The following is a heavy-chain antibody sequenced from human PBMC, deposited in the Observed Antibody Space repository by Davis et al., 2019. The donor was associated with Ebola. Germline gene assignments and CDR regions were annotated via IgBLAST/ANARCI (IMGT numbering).Heavy chain of an antibody. CDR2: FNHNGNT. J-gene: IGHJ4*02. CDR1: GGSFTYYY. CDR3: VRGRTWGIPDY. V-gene: IGHV4-34*01. Sequence: SETLSLTCAFYGGSFTYYYWSWIRQPPGKGLEWVGEFNHNGNTNYNQSLKSRVIISVDTSKNQFSLNLSSVTAADTAIYYCVRGRTWGIPDYWGQGTLVTVSA. D-gene: IGHD7-27*01.